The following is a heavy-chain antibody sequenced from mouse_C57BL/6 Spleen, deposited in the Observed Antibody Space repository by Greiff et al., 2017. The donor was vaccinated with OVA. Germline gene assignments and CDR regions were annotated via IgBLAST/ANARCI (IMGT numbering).Heavy chain of an antibody. CDR3: ARFDYDENYAMDY. V-gene: IGHV1-26*01. D-gene: IGHD2-4*01. CDR1: GYTFTDYY. CDR2: INPNNGGT. J-gene: IGHJ4*01. Sequence: EVKLQQSGPELVKPGASVKISCKASGYTFTDYYMNWVKQSHGKSLEWIGDINPNNGGTSYNQKFKGKATLTVDKSSSTAYMELRSLTSEDSAVYYCARFDYDENYAMDYWGQGTSVTVSS.